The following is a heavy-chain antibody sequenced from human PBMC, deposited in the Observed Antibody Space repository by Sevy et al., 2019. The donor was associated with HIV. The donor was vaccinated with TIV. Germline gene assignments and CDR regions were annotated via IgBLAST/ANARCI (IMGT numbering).Heavy chain of an antibody. CDR3: TTVGDDFWSGYDY. Sequence: GGSLRLSCAASGFSFSHAWLHWVRQAPGKGLEWVGRIRSKTDGGTTDYAAPVKGRFSISRDDSKDMLYLQMNSLKTEDTAVYYCTTVGDDFWSGYDYWGQRTLVTVSS. J-gene: IGHJ4*02. CDR1: GFSFSHAW. V-gene: IGHV3-15*07. CDR2: IRSKTDGGTT. D-gene: IGHD3-3*01.